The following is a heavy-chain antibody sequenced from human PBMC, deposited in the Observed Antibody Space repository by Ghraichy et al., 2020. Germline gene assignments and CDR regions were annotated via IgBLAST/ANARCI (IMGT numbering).Heavy chain of an antibody. J-gene: IGHJ6*02. Sequence: GGSLRLSCAASGFTFSSYDMHWVRQATGKGLEWVSAIGTAGDTYYPGSVKGRFTISRENAKNSLYLQMNSLRARDTAVYYCARGSYGSGSYSYYYYYGMDVWGQGTTVTVSS. CDR1: GFTFSSYD. V-gene: IGHV3-13*04. CDR2: IGTAGDT. D-gene: IGHD3-10*01. CDR3: ARGSYGSGSYSYYYYYGMDV.